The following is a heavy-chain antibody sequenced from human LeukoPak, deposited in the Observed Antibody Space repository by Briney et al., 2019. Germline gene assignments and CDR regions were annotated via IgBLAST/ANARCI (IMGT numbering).Heavy chain of an antibody. Sequence: KPSETLSLTCTVSGGSISSSSYYWGWIRQPPGKGLEWIGSIYYSGSTYYNPSLKSRVTISVDTSKNQFSLKLSSVTAADTAVYYCARGGSSSSDDAFDIWGQGTMVTVSS. CDR3: ARGGSSSSDDAFDI. J-gene: IGHJ3*02. D-gene: IGHD6-13*01. CDR2: IYYSGST. CDR1: GGSISSSSYY. V-gene: IGHV4-39*01.